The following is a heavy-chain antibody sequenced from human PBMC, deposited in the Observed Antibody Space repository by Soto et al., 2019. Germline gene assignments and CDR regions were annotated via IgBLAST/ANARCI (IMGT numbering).Heavy chain of an antibody. V-gene: IGHV1-2*02. CDR3: ARLGGLGYCSSTSCPAPPYYFDY. Sequence: VAAVKVSCKACGCTFTGYYMHWVRQAPGQGLEWMGWINPNSGGTNYAQKFQGRVTMTRDTSISTAYMELSRLRSDDTAVYYCARLGGLGYCSSTSCPAPPYYFDYWGQGTLVTVSS. CDR2: INPNSGGT. J-gene: IGHJ4*02. CDR1: GCTFTGYY. D-gene: IGHD2-2*01.